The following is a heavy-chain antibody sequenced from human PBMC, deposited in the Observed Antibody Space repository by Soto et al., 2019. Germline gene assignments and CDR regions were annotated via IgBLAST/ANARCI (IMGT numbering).Heavy chain of an antibody. J-gene: IGHJ6*02. D-gene: IGHD2-15*01. CDR1: GGNFSSYA. Sequence: SVKVSCKASGGNFSSYAISWVRQAPGQGLEWMGGIIPIFGTANYAQKFQGRVTITADESTSTAYMELSSLRSEDTAVYYCARGGDIVVVVSIHYYGMDVWGQGTTVTVSS. CDR2: IIPIFGTA. V-gene: IGHV1-69*13. CDR3: ARGGDIVVVVSIHYYGMDV.